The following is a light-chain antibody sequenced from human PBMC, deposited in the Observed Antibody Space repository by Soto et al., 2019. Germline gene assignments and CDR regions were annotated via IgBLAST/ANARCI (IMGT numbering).Light chain of an antibody. CDR3: QQRRDWPPVT. Sequence: IQLTQSPSSLSASVGDRVTITCRASQGISSYLAWYQQKPGKAPKLLIYAASTLQSGVPSRFSGSGSGTDFTLTISSLEPEDFAVYYCQQRRDWPPVTFGQGTRLEIK. V-gene: IGKV1-9*01. CDR2: AAS. CDR1: QGISSY. J-gene: IGKJ5*01.